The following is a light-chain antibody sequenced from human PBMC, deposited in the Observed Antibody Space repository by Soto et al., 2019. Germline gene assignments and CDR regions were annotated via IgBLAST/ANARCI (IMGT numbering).Light chain of an antibody. V-gene: IGKV3-20*01. J-gene: IGKJ3*01. CDR1: QSVRSY. CDR3: QQYVTSPFT. CDR2: GAS. Sequence: VLTQSPSTVSLSPGERATLSCRASQSVRSYLAWYQHKPGQAPRLLIYGASSRATGIPDRFSGSGSGMDFTLTISRLEPEDFAVYYCQQYVTSPFTFGPGTKVDIK.